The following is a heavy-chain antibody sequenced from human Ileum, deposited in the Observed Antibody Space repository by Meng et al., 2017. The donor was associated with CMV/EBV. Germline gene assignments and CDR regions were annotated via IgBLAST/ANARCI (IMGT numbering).Heavy chain of an antibody. D-gene: IGHD5-18*01. V-gene: IGHV1-2*06. CDR3: TRSWIHLWSHDFDY. CDR1: GYTFTGHN. J-gene: IGHJ4*02. CDR2: INPNTGDT. Sequence: QVHRVQSGAEIKKPGASVKVSCKASGYTFTGHNIHWVRQAPGQGLEWMGRINPNTGDTKNAQNFQGRVTMTRDTSNGTAYMELTNLRSDDTAVYFCTRSWIHLWSHDFDYWGQGTLVTVSS.